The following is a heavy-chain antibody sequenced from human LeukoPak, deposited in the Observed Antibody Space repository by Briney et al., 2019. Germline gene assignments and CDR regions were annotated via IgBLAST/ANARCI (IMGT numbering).Heavy chain of an antibody. V-gene: IGHV1-2*02. Sequence: ASVKVSCKASGYTFTGYYMHWVRQAPGQGLEWMGWINPNSGGTNYAQKFQGRVTITADKSTSTAYMELSSLRSEDTAVYYCARDGYSSSWSPGTDYWGQGTLVTVSS. CDR1: GYTFTGYY. J-gene: IGHJ4*02. CDR3: ARDGYSSSWSPGTDY. CDR2: INPNSGGT. D-gene: IGHD6-13*01.